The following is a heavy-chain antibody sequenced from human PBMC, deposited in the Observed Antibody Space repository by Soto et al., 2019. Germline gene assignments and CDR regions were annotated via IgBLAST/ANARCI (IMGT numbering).Heavy chain of an antibody. Sequence: GESLKISCQGSGYTFTNYWIGWVRQVPGQGLEWMGIIYPGDSDTKYSPSFQDQVIMSADKSMSTAYLQWSSLKASDTAMYYCARTSAAGKYYYGMDVWGKGTMVTVSS. D-gene: IGHD6-13*01. CDR2: IYPGDSDT. CDR3: ARTSAAGKYYYGMDV. V-gene: IGHV5-51*01. J-gene: IGHJ6*04. CDR1: GYTFTNYW.